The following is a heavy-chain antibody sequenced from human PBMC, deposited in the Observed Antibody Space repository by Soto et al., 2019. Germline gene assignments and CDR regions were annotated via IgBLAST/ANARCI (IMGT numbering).Heavy chain of an antibody. D-gene: IGHD2-2*01. Sequence: QVQLQESGPGLVKPSEILSLTCTVSGGSVNSGSYYWNWIRQPPGKGLEWIGYIHYSGNTRYNPSLKSRVAMSLDTSKNQFSLRLTSVTAADTAVYYCATHTTWSPGRFDPWGQGTWSLSPQ. CDR3: ATHTTWSPGRFDP. V-gene: IGHV4-61*01. CDR1: GGSVNSGSYY. J-gene: IGHJ5*02. CDR2: IHYSGNT.